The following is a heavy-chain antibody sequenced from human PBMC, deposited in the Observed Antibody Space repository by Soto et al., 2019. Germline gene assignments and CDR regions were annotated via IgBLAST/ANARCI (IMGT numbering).Heavy chain of an antibody. CDR2: IYYSGST. D-gene: IGHD1-26*01. CDR3: ARDLGKVGATSTWFDP. Sequence: SETLSLTCTVSGGSISSYYWSWIRQPPGKGLEWIGYIYYSGSTNYNPSLKSRVTISVDTSKNQFSLKLSSVTAADTAVYYCARDLGKVGATSTWFDPWGQGNLVTVSS. J-gene: IGHJ5*02. CDR1: GGSISSYY. V-gene: IGHV4-59*01.